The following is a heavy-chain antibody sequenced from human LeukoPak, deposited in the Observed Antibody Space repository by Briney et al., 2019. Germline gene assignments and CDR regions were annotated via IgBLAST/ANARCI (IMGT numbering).Heavy chain of an antibody. CDR1: GGSISSYY. CDR3: ARAGPYYDILTGHDAFDI. CDR2: IYTSGST. Sequence: PSETLSLTCTVSGGSISSYYWSWIRQPAGKGLEWIGRIYTSGSTNYNPSLKSRVTMSVDTSKNQFSLKLSSVTAADTAVYYCARAGPYYDILTGHDAFDIWGQGTMVTVSS. D-gene: IGHD3-9*01. V-gene: IGHV4-4*07. J-gene: IGHJ3*02.